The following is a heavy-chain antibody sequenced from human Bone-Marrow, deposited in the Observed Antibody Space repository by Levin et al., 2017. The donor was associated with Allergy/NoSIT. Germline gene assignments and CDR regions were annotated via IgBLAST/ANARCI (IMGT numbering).Heavy chain of an antibody. J-gene: IGHJ4*02. CDR3: ARAQKRIAARGYYYFDY. V-gene: IGHV1-8*01. Sequence: ASVKVSCKASGYTFTSYDINWVRQATGQGLEWMGWMNPNSGNTGYAQKFQGRVTMTRNTSISTAYMELSSLRSEDTAVYYCARAQKRIAARGYYYFDYWGQGTLVTVSS. CDR2: MNPNSGNT. CDR1: GYTFTSYD. D-gene: IGHD6-6*01.